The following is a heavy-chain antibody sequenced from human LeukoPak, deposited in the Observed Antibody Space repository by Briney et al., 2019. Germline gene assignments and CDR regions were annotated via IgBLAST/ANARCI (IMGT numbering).Heavy chain of an antibody. Sequence: GGSLRLSCAASGFTFGSNSMNWVRQAPGKGLEWVSYITSSSSSIYYADSVKGRFTVSGDNAKKSLYLQMNSLRDEDTAVYFCAGSLAVSSVLGLDIWGQGTMVTVAS. V-gene: IGHV3-48*02. D-gene: IGHD6-19*01. CDR2: ITSSSSSI. J-gene: IGHJ3*02. CDR3: AGSLAVSSVLGLDI. CDR1: GFTFGSNS.